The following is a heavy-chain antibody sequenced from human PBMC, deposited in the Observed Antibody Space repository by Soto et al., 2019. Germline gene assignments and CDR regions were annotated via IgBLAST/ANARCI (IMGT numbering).Heavy chain of an antibody. CDR3: ARGGCGGDCRMVGAFDI. J-gene: IGHJ3*02. CDR2: IYYSGST. Sequence: PSETLSLTCTVSGGSISSGGYYWSWIRQHPGKGLEWIGYIYYSGSTYYNPSLKSRVTISVDTSKNQSSLKLSSVTAADTAVYYCARGGCGGDCRMVGAFDIWGQGTMVTV. D-gene: IGHD2-21*02. CDR1: GGSISSGGYY. V-gene: IGHV4-31*02.